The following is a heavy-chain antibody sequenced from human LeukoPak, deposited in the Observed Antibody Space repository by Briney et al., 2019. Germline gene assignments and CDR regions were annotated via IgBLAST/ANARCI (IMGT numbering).Heavy chain of an antibody. CDR1: GYTLTELS. CDR2: FDPEDGET. Sequence: ASVKVSCKVSGYTLTELSMHWVRQAPGKGLEWMGGFDPEDGETIYAQKFQGRVTITADKSTSTAYMELSSLRSEDTAVYYCARDESSGWYGGGYWGQGTLVTVSS. V-gene: IGHV1-24*01. CDR3: ARDESSGWYGGGY. D-gene: IGHD6-19*01. J-gene: IGHJ4*02.